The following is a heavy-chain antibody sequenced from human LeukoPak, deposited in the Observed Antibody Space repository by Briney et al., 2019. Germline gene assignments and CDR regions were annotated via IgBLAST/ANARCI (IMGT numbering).Heavy chain of an antibody. D-gene: IGHD4-17*01. Sequence: GGSLRLSCAASGFTVSSNYMSWVRQAPGKGLEWVSVIYSGGSTYYADSVKGRFTISRDNAKNSLYLQMNSLRAEDTAVYYCARAADYGSDYWGQGTLVTVSS. V-gene: IGHV3-53*01. CDR2: IYSGGST. CDR3: ARAADYGSDY. J-gene: IGHJ4*02. CDR1: GFTVSSNY.